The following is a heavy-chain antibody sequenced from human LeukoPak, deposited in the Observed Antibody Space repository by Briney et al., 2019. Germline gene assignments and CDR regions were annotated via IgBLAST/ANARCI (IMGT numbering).Heavy chain of an antibody. CDR1: GFTFRSYG. D-gene: IGHD4-17*01. CDR2: MWYDGRKK. V-gene: IGHV3-33*01. J-gene: IGHJ4*01. CDR3: ARDPTTVTTGVLGY. Sequence: PGGSLGLSSAASGFTFRSYGMHWVRQAPGKGLEWVAVMWYDGRKKDYADSVKGRFIISRDNSKNTVYLQMNSLRADDTAVYYCARDPTTVTTGVLGYWGQGTLVTVSS.